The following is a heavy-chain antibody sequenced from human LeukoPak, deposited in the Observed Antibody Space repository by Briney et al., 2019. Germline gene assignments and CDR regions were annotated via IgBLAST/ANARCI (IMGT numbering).Heavy chain of an antibody. V-gene: IGHV3-30*18. CDR3: AKDLLITGKLDY. CDR2: ISYDGSNK. D-gene: IGHD1-20*01. J-gene: IGHJ4*02. CDR1: GFTSSRSG. Sequence: GGSLRLSSVPSGFTSSRSGLQGVREAPGEGLEWVAVISYDGSNKYYADSVKGRFTISRDNSKNTLYLQMNSLRAEDTAVYYCAKDLLITGKLDYWGQGTLVTVSS.